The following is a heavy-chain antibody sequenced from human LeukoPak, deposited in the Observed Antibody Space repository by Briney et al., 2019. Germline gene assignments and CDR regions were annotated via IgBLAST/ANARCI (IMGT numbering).Heavy chain of an antibody. CDR2: IYYSGST. D-gene: IGHD5-24*01. J-gene: IGHJ4*02. Sequence: PSQTLSLTCTVSGGSISSGGYYWSWIRQHPGKGLEWIGYIYYSGSTYYNPSLKSRVTISVDTFKNQFSLKLSSVTAADTAVYYCARSVEMATIQTFDYWGQGTLVTVSS. CDR3: ARSVEMATIQTFDY. CDR1: GGSISSGGYY. V-gene: IGHV4-31*03.